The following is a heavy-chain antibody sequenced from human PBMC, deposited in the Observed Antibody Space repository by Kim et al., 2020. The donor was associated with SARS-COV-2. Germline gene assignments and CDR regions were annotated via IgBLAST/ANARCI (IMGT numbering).Heavy chain of an antibody. V-gene: IGHV3-9*01. D-gene: IGHD3-10*02. CDR1: GLTYDDYA. CDR2: ISWNSATI. CDR3: TKDIAVRGVAFDY. Sequence: GGSLRLSCAASGLTYDDYAMHWVRQAPGKGLEWVSSISWNSATIGYADPVKGRFTISRDNAKNSLSVHLQMNSLRPADTAIYYCTKDIAVRGVAFDYWGRGTLVTVSS. J-gene: IGHJ4*02.